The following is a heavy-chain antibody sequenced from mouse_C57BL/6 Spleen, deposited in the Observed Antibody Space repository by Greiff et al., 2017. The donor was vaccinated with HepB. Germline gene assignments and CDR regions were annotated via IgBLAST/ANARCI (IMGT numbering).Heavy chain of an antibody. J-gene: IGHJ4*01. D-gene: IGHD4-1*01. CDR3: ARSGTGGYAMDY. CDR1: GYTFTSYW. V-gene: IGHV1-53*01. Sequence: QVQLQQPGTELVKPGASVKLSCKASGYTFTSYWMHWVKQRPGQGLEWIGNSNPSNGGTNYNEKFKSKATLTVDKSSSTAYMQLSSLTSEDSAVYYCARSGTGGYAMDYWGQGTSVTVSS. CDR2: SNPSNGGT.